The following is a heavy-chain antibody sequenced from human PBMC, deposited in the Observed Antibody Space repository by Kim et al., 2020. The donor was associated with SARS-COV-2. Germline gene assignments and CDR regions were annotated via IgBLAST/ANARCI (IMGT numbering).Heavy chain of an antibody. CDR1: GTSFNNFG. J-gene: IGHJ4*02. CDR3: ARDDGYCSNPMCWCPD. Sequence: SVKVSCKASGTSFNNFGVSWVRQAPGQRPEWLGRIFPILGRTNFAQKFQDRISITADTSTSTVYMELSSLRSDDTAIYYCARDDGYCSNPMCWCPDWGQGTLITVSA. D-gene: IGHD2-15*01. V-gene: IGHV1-69*04. CDR2: IFPILGRT.